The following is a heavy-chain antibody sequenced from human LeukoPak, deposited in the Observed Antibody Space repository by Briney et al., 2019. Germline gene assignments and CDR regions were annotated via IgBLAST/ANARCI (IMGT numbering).Heavy chain of an antibody. D-gene: IGHD4-17*01. J-gene: IGHJ5*02. Sequence: GGALRLSCVASGFTFCSYVMHWVRQAPGKGLECGAVIWHDVSSDQYADSVKGRFTISKDNSQNTPYLHMNSLIAEDMAVYYCARAPYDDYSAVDAWGQGTLVTVSS. CDR2: IWHDVSSD. V-gene: IGHV3-33*01. CDR3: ARAPYDDYSAVDA. CDR1: GFTFCSYV.